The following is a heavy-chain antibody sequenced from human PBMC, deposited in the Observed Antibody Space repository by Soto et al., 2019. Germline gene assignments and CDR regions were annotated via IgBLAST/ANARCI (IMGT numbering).Heavy chain of an antibody. D-gene: IGHD3-22*01. CDR1: GGSISSGDYY. CDR2: IYYSGST. V-gene: IGHV4-30-4*01. Sequence: SETLSLTCTVSGGSISSGDYYWSWIRQPPGKGLEWIGYIYYSGSTYYNPSLKSRVTISVDTSKNQFSLKLSSVTAADTSLFYCARGHRYYYDSSGYRPGWGQGTLVTVSS. CDR3: ARGHRYYYDSSGYRPG. J-gene: IGHJ4*02.